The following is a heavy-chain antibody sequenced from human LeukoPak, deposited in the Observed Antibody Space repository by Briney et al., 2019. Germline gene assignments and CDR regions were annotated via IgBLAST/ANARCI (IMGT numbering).Heavy chain of an antibody. D-gene: IGHD1-26*01. CDR2: IYTSGNT. V-gene: IGHV4-61*02. CDR3: ARGRFGSYFTSGSFDI. J-gene: IGHJ3*02. Sequence: PSETLSLTCTVSGGSISSGSYYWNWIRQPAGKGLEWIGRIYTSGNTNYNPSLKSRVTISLDTSRNQFSLKLTSVTAADPAVYYCARGRFGSYFTSGSFDIWGQGTMVTVSS. CDR1: GGSISSGSYY.